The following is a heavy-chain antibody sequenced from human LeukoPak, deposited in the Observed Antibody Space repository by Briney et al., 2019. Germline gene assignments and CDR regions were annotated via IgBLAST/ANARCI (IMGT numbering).Heavy chain of an antibody. V-gene: IGHV4-59*01. D-gene: IGHD3-22*01. J-gene: IGHJ4*02. CDR2: IYYSGST. CDR3: ARAYYYYDSSGYLISSFDY. CDR1: GGSISGYY. Sequence: SETLSLTCTVSGGSISGYYWGWIRQPPGKGLEWIGYIYYSGSTNYNPSLKSRVTISVDTSKNQFSLKLSSVTAADTAVYYCARAYYYYDSSGYLISSFDYWGQGTLVTVSS.